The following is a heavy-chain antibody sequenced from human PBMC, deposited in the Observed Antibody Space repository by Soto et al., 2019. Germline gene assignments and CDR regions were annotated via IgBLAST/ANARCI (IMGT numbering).Heavy chain of an antibody. V-gene: IGHV1-18*01. CDR2: ISANNGNT. D-gene: IGHD1-26*01. Sequence: QVQLVQSGAEVKKPGASVKVSCKASGYTFTSYGISWVRQAPGQGLEWMGWISANNGNTNYAQKLQGRVTMTTDTSTSTADMELRSLRSDDTAVYYSAIDRGSYALDYWGQGTLVTVSS. J-gene: IGHJ4*02. CDR1: GYTFTSYG. CDR3: AIDRGSYALDY.